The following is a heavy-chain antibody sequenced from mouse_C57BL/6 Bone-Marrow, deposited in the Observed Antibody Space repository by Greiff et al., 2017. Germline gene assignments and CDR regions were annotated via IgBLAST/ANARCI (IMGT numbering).Heavy chain of an antibody. CDR1: GYTFTSYD. CDR2: IYPRDGST. D-gene: IGHD1-1*01. V-gene: IGHV1-85*01. CDR3: ARAYYGSKCWFAY. J-gene: IGHJ3*01. Sequence: QVQLQQSGPELVKPGASVKLSCKASGYTFTSYDINWVKQRPGQGLEWIGWIYPRDGSTKYTEKFKGKATLTVDTSTSTAYMGLHSLTSEDSAVYFCARAYYGSKCWFAYWGQGTLVTVSA.